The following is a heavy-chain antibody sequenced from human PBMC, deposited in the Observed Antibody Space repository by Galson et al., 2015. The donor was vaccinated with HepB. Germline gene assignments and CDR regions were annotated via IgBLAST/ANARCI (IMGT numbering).Heavy chain of an antibody. CDR1: GYTFTSYD. V-gene: IGHV1-8*01. Sequence: SVKVSCKASGYTFTSYDINWVRQATGQGLEWMGWMNPNSGNTGYAQKFQGRVTMTRNTSISTAYMELSSLRSEDTAVYYCARVVECSGGSCYSRGYYGDYAFDYWGQGTLVTVSS. CDR3: ARVVECSGGSCYSRGYYGDYAFDY. D-gene: IGHD2-15*01. J-gene: IGHJ4*02. CDR2: MNPNSGNT.